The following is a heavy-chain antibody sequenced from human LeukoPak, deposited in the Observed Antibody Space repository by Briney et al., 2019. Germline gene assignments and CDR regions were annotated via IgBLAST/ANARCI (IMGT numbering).Heavy chain of an antibody. D-gene: IGHD3-10*01. J-gene: IGHJ4*02. CDR3: AREDGSGSYPDY. CDR2: IYHSGST. V-gene: IGHV4-59*01. Sequence: SETLSLTCTVSGGSISSYYWSWIRQPPGKGLEWIGGIYHSGSTYYNPSLRSRVTISVDTSKNQISLKLSSVTAADTAVYYCAREDGSGSYPDYWGQGTLVTVSS. CDR1: GGSISSYY.